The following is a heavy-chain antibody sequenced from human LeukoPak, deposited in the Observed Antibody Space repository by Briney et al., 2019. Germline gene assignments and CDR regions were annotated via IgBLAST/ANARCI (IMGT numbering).Heavy chain of an antibody. Sequence: PGGSLRLSCAASGFTFSSYSMNWVRQAPGKGLEWVSYITNSGTTIYYADSVKGRFTISRDNAKNSLYLQMNSLRAEDTAVYYRARDGHYDILTGYFQDWGQGTLVTVSS. CDR3: ARDGHYDILTGYFQD. CDR1: GFTFSSYS. CDR2: ITNSGTTI. D-gene: IGHD3-9*01. V-gene: IGHV3-48*04. J-gene: IGHJ1*01.